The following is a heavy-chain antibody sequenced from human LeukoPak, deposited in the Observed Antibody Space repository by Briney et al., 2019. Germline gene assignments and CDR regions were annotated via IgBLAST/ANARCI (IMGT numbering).Heavy chain of an antibody. Sequence: PSETLSLTCTVSGGSISSYYWSWIRQPPGKGLEWIGYIYYSGSTNYNPSLKSRVTMSVDTSKNQFSLKLSSVTAADTAVYYCARGGNLYFDYWGQGTLVTVSS. V-gene: IGHV4-59*01. D-gene: IGHD4-23*01. CDR1: GGSISSYY. CDR2: IYYSGST. J-gene: IGHJ4*02. CDR3: ARGGNLYFDY.